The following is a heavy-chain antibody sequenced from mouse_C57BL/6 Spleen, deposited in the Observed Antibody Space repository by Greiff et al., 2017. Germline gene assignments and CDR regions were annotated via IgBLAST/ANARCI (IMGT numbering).Heavy chain of an antibody. CDR2: LWSGGST. Sequence: VQLQQSGPGLVQPSQSLSITCTVSGFSLTSYGVHWVRQSPGKGLEWLGVLWSGGSTDYNAAFISRLSISKDNSKSQVVFKMNSLQADDTAIYYCARGRTGTYYAMDYWGQGTSVTVSS. J-gene: IGHJ4*01. D-gene: IGHD4-1*01. V-gene: IGHV2-2*01. CDR1: GFSLTSYG. CDR3: ARGRTGTYYAMDY.